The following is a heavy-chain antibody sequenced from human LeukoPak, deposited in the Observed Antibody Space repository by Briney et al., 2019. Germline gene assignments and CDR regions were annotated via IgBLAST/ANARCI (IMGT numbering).Heavy chain of an antibody. CDR2: ITGSGGNT. D-gene: IGHD3-9*01. J-gene: IGHJ4*02. V-gene: IGHV3-23*01. CDR1: GLTCGNYA. Sequence: GASLRLSCAASGLTCGNYAMSWGRQAPGKGLEWVSAITGSGGNTYYADSVKGRFTISRDNSKNTVFLQMNSLRAEDTAVYYCAKWGDYDVLTGYYVSDYWGQGTLVTVSS. CDR3: AKWGDYDVLTGYYVSDY.